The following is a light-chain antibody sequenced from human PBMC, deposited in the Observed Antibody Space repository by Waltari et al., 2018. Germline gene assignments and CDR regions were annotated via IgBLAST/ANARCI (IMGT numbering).Light chain of an antibody. CDR3: QQRSNWPLT. V-gene: IGKV3-11*01. CDR1: QSVSSY. Sequence: EIVFTHSPAPLSYAPGKRATLSCRASQSVSSYLAWYQQKPGQAPRLLIYDASNRATGIPARFSGSGSGTDFTLTISSLEPEDFAVYYCQQRSNWPLTFGGGTKVEIK. J-gene: IGKJ4*01. CDR2: DAS.